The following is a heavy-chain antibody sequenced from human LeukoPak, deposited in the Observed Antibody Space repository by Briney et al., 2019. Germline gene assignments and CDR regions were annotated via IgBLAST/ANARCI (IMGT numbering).Heavy chain of an antibody. J-gene: IGHJ4*02. CDR2: INPNSGGT. V-gene: IGHV1-2*02. D-gene: IGHD3-16*02. Sequence: ASVKVSCKATGYTFTGYYMHWVRQGPGQGLEWMGWINPNSGGTNYAQKFQGRVTMTRDTSISTAYMELSSLRSEDTAVYYCARGQNYDYVWGSYRRLDDWGQGTLVTVSS. CDR3: ARGQNYDYVWGSYRRLDD. CDR1: GYTFTGYY.